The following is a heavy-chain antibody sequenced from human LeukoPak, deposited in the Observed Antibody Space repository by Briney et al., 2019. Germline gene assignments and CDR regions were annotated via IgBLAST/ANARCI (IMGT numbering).Heavy chain of an antibody. CDR1: GGSISSGSYY. CDR2: IYASGST. D-gene: IGHD6-13*01. Sequence: SETLSLTCTVSGGSISSGSYYWSWIRQPAGKGLEWIGRIYASGSTKYNPSLKSRVTISVDTSKNQFSLKLSSVTAADTAVYYCASGDGIAAFYWGQGTLVTVSS. J-gene: IGHJ4*02. CDR3: ASGDGIAAFY. V-gene: IGHV4-61*02.